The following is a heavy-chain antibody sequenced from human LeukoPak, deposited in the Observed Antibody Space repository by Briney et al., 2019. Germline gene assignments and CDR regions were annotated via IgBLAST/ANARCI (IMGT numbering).Heavy chain of an antibody. Sequence: SETLSLTCTVSGGSISSSSYYWGWIRQPPGKGLEWIGSIYYSGSTYYNPFLKSRVTISVDTSKNQFSLKLSSVTAADTAVYYCARNQLPYYQYWYFDLWGRGTLVTVSS. D-gene: IGHD2-2*01. V-gene: IGHV4-39*07. CDR2: IYYSGST. CDR3: ARNQLPYYQYWYFDL. CDR1: GGSISSSSYY. J-gene: IGHJ2*01.